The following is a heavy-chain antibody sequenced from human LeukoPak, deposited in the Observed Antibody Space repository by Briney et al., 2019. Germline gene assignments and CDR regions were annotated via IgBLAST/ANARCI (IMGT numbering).Heavy chain of an antibody. CDR3: ARAITGLWFGEGGWFDP. CDR1: GGSISSYY. CDR2: IYYSGST. V-gene: IGHV4-59*01. J-gene: IGHJ5*02. Sequence: EXLSLTCTVSGGSISSYYWSWIRQPPGKGLEWIGYIYYSGSTNYNPSLTSRVTISVDTSKNQFSLKLSSVTAADTAVYYCARAITGLWFGEGGWFDPWGQGTLVTVSS. D-gene: IGHD3-10*01.